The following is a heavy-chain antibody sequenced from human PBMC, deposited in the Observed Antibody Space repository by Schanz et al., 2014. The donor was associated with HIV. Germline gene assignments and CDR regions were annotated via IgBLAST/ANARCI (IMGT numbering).Heavy chain of an antibody. CDR2: IDSSSSYK. CDR1: RFTFSVYA. Sequence: DVQILESGGGLVQPGGSRRLSCAASRFTFSVYAMNWVRQAPGKGLEWVSSIDSSSSYKYYADSVKGRFTISRDNAKNTLHLQMNSLRAEDTAVYYCARDGSLNRGFDYWGQGTLVTVSS. V-gene: IGHV3-21*02. J-gene: IGHJ4*02. CDR3: ARDGSLNRGFDY. D-gene: IGHD3-10*01.